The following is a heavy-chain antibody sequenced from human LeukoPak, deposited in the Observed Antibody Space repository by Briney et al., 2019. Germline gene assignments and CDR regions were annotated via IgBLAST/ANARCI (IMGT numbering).Heavy chain of an antibody. CDR3: ARSSTLGNYFDY. Sequence: ASVKVSCKASGYTFTSYDINWVRQATGQGLEWMGWMNPNSGNTGYAQKFQGRVTMTRNTSISTAYMELSSLRSEDTAVYYCARSSTLGNYFDYWGQGTLVTVSS. CDR2: MNPNSGNT. V-gene: IGHV1-8*01. J-gene: IGHJ4*02. CDR1: GYTFTSYD. D-gene: IGHD6-13*01.